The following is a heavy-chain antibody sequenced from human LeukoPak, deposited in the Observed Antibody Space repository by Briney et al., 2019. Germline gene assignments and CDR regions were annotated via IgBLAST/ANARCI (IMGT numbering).Heavy chain of an antibody. CDR2: IYYSGST. D-gene: IGHD5-24*01. J-gene: IGHJ4*02. Sequence: GSLRLSCAASGFTFSSYAMSWVRQAPGKGLEWIGSIYYSGSTYYNPSLKSRVTISVDTSKNQFSLKLSSVTPEDTAVYYCSRGWLQQGFDSWGQGTLVTVSS. CDR3: SRGWLQQGFDS. CDR1: GFTFSSYA. V-gene: IGHV4-38-2*01.